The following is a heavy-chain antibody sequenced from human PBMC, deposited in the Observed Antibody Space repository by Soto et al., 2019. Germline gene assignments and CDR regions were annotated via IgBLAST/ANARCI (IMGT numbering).Heavy chain of an antibody. D-gene: IGHD6-13*01. CDR1: GGTFSSYA. CDR2: IIPIFGTA. Sequence: ASVNVSCKASGGTFSSYAISWVRQAPGQGLEWMGGIIPIFGTANYAQKFQGRVTITADESTSTAYMELSSLRSEDAAVYYCARVRYSSSWYYYYYYMDVWGKGTTVTVSS. V-gene: IGHV1-69*13. J-gene: IGHJ6*03. CDR3: ARVRYSSSWYYYYYYMDV.